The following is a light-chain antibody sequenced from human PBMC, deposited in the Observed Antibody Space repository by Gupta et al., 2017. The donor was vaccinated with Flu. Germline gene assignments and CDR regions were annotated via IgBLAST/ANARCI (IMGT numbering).Light chain of an antibody. CDR2: GNS. CDR1: SSNIGAGYD. Sequence: SVLPPPPSVSGAPGQRVTISCTGSSSNIGAGYDVHWYQQLPGTAPKLLIYGNSNRPSGVPDRVSGSKSGTSAALAITGLQAEDEADYYCQSYDSSLSGSVVFGGGTKLTVL. J-gene: IGLJ2*01. CDR3: QSYDSSLSGSVV. V-gene: IGLV1-40*01.